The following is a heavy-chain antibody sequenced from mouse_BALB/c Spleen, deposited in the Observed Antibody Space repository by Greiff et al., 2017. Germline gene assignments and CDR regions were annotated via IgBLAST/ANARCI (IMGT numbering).Heavy chain of an antibody. CDR3: TRDCDGYYFDY. D-gene: IGHD2-3*01. V-gene: IGHV5-6-4*01. Sequence: EVKLMESGGGLVKPGGSLKLSCAASGFTFSSYTMSWVRQTPEKRLEWVATISSGGSYTYYPDSVKGRFTISRDNAKNTLYLQMSSLKSEDTAMYYCTRDCDGYYFDYWGQGTTLTVSS. J-gene: IGHJ2*01. CDR1: GFTFSSYT. CDR2: ISSGGSYT.